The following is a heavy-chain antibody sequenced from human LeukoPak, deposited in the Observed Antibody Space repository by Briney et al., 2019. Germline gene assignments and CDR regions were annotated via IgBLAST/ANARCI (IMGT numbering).Heavy chain of an antibody. Sequence: SVKVSCKASGGTFSSYAISWVRQAPGQGLEWMGGIIPIFGTANYAQRFQGRVTITADESTSTAYMELSSLRSEDTAVYYCARGHYSSSWYGYWGQGTLVTVSS. D-gene: IGHD6-13*01. CDR3: ARGHYSSSWYGY. CDR2: IIPIFGTA. V-gene: IGHV1-69*01. CDR1: GGTFSSYA. J-gene: IGHJ4*02.